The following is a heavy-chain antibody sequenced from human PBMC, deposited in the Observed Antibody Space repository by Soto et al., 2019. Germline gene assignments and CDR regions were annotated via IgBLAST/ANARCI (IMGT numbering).Heavy chain of an antibody. CDR1: GFTFSDYY. J-gene: IGHJ3*02. D-gene: IGHD6-13*01. V-gene: IGHV3-11*01. CDR2: ITSSNSAI. Sequence: PGGSLRLSCAASGFTFSDYYMSWIRQAPGKGLEWVSYITSSNSAIYYADSVKGRFTISRDNAKNSLYLQMNSLRAEDTAVYYCARRIATAGAHAFDIWGQGTMVTASS. CDR3: ARRIATAGAHAFDI.